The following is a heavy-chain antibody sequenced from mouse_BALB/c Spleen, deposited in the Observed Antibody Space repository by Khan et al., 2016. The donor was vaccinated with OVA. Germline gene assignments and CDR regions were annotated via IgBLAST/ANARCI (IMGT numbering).Heavy chain of an antibody. CDR1: GFSFTSYT. CDR3: TRNGNYAHWYFDV. V-gene: IGHV5-6-4*01. Sequence: EVELVESGGGLVRPGGSLKLSCAASGFSFTSYTMSWVRQTPEKRLEWVATISSGSTYTYYPDSVKGRFTISRDNAKNTLYLQMSSLKLEDTAMYYCTRNGNYAHWYFDVWGAGTTVTVSS. CDR2: ISSGSTYT. J-gene: IGHJ1*01. D-gene: IGHD2-1*01.